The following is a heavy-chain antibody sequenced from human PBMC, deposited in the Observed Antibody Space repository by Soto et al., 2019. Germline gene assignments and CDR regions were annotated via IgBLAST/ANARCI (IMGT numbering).Heavy chain of an antibody. Sequence: PSETLSLTCAVYGGSFSGYYWSWIRQPPGKGLEWIGEINHSGSTNYNPSLKSRVTISVDTSKNQFSLKLSSVTAADTAVYYCARGGHDILTGYYSRPRHNWFDPWGQGTLVTVSS. CDR3: ARGGHDILTGYYSRPRHNWFDP. CDR1: GGSFSGYY. D-gene: IGHD3-9*01. J-gene: IGHJ5*02. CDR2: INHSGST. V-gene: IGHV4-34*01.